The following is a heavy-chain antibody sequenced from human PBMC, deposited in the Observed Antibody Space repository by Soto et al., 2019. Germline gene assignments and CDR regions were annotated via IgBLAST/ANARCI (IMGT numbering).Heavy chain of an antibody. J-gene: IGHJ5*02. CDR3: AREMATRTHGFDP. CDR2: FSYSGST. D-gene: IGHD1-1*01. V-gene: IGHV4-31*03. Sequence: VQLQESGPGLVEPSQTLSLTCTVSGDSITSDDYYWNWIRQHPGKGLEWIGHFSYSGSTYYNPSLRSRLTIIVDKSKNQFSLKLRSVTAADTAVYYCAREMATRTHGFDPWGQGTLVTVSS. CDR1: GDSITSDDYY.